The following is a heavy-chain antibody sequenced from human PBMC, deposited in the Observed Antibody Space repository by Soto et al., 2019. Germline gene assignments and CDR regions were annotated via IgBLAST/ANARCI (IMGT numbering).Heavy chain of an antibody. D-gene: IGHD3-10*01. Sequence: QVQLVQSGAEMKKPGSSVKVSCQSSGGTFNTYAMNWVRQAPGQGPEWMGDISPMVGAANYAPKFQGRVTITADESTGTSYMQLRSLTSEDTALYFCAREVQVHTPAFVYWGQGTLVTVS. CDR3: AREVQVHTPAFVY. CDR1: GGTFNTYA. CDR2: ISPMVGAA. V-gene: IGHV1-69*19. J-gene: IGHJ4*02.